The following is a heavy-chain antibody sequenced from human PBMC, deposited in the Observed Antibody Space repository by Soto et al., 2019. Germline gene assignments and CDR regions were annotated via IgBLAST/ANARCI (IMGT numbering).Heavy chain of an antibody. CDR1: GGSIGTYY. Sequence: SETLSLTCTVSGGSIGTYYWSWIRQPPGKGLEWIGYIYYSGSTNYNPSLKSRVTISVDTSKNQFSLKLSSVTAADTAVYYCARDASYYYDSSGYYGGMDVWGQGTTVTVSS. CDR2: IYYSGST. CDR3: ARDASYYYDSSGYYGGMDV. D-gene: IGHD3-22*01. J-gene: IGHJ6*02. V-gene: IGHV4-59*01.